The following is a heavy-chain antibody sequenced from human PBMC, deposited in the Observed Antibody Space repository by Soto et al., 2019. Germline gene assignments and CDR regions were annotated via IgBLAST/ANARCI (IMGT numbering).Heavy chain of an antibody. CDR2: INGCNGNT. CDR1: GYTFTSYG. D-gene: IGHD1-26*01. V-gene: IGHV1-18*01. Sequence: GASVKVSCKDSGYTFTSYGISWVRQAPGQGLEWMGWINGCNGNTYYSQHLQDRVTFTRDTSAGTVYMQLSSLTSEDTAVYYCARDDSGFSGSHYIDYFNYWGQGALVTVSS. J-gene: IGHJ4*02. CDR3: ARDDSGFSGSHYIDYFNY.